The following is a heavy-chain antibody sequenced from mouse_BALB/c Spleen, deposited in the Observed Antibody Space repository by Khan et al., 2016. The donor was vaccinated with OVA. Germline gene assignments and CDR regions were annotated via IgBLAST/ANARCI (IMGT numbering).Heavy chain of an antibody. D-gene: IGHD2-13*01. CDR3: ARGHYGDPFAY. CDR2: ISDGSTYT. CDR1: GFTFSDYY. V-gene: IGHV5-4*02. J-gene: IGHJ3*01. Sequence: EVELVESGGGLVKPGGSLKLSCAASGFTFSDYYMYWIRQTPEKRLEWVATISDGSTYTYYPDSVKGRFTIPRDNAKNSLYLQMSSLKSEDTAIYYCARGHYGDPFAYWGQGTLVTVSA.